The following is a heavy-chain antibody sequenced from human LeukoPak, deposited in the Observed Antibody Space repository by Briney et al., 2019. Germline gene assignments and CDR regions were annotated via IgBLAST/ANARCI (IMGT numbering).Heavy chain of an antibody. CDR1: GFTFSSYE. CDR2: ISSSGSTI. Sequence: GGSLRLSCAASGFTFSSYEMNWVRQAPGKGLEWVSYISSSGSTIYYADSVKGRFTISRDNAKNSLYLQMNSLRAEDTAVYYCARHPRYCSGGKCYSRNYYYYMDVWGKGTTVTVSS. D-gene: IGHD2-15*01. V-gene: IGHV3-48*03. CDR3: ARHPRYCSGGKCYSRNYYYYMDV. J-gene: IGHJ6*03.